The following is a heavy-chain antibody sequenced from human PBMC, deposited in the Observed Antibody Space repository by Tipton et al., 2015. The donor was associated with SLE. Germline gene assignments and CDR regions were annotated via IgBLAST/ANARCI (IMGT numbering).Heavy chain of an antibody. Sequence: TLSLTCTVSGGSITSHYWSWIRQPPGKGLEWIGYIHYSGTTHDNPSLKSRVTMSVDMSKNQFSLKLSSVAAADTAVYYCARPERVLRHDSFDVWGQGTLVTVSS. D-gene: IGHD3-10*01. CDR1: GGSITSHY. J-gene: IGHJ3*01. V-gene: IGHV4-59*08. CDR3: ARPERVLRHDSFDV. CDR2: IHYSGTT.